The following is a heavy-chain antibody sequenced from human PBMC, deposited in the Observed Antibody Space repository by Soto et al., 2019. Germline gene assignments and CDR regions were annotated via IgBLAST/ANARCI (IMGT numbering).Heavy chain of an antibody. Sequence: QVQLVESGGGVVQPGRSLSLSCAASGFTFSSYGMHWVRQAPGKGLEWVAVISYDGSNKYYADSVKGRFTISRDNSKNTLYLQMNSLRAEDTAVYYCAKNHIWFGELSGFDYWGQGTLVTVSS. D-gene: IGHD3-10*01. J-gene: IGHJ4*02. CDR3: AKNHIWFGELSGFDY. V-gene: IGHV3-30*18. CDR1: GFTFSSYG. CDR2: ISYDGSNK.